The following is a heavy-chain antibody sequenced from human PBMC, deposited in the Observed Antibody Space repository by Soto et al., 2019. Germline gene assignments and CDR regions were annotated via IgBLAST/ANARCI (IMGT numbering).Heavy chain of an antibody. CDR1: GFTVSSSY. J-gene: IGHJ5*02. CDR2: IYKSGDT. V-gene: IGHV3-66*01. D-gene: IGHD1-26*01. CDR3: ARGTVGTNPNWLGP. Sequence: EVQLVESGGGLVQPGGSLRLSCAASGFTVSSSYLYWVRQAPGKGPEWVSSIYKSGDTYYADSVKGRFTISRDNYKSTLFLQMNSLRAEDTAVYYCARGTVGTNPNWLGPWGQGTLVTVSS.